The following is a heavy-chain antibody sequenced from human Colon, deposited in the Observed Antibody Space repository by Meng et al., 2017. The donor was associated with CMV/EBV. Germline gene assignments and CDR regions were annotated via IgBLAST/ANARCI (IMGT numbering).Heavy chain of an antibody. J-gene: IGHJ4*02. CDR3: ALYDFWSGYLGY. CDR2: INHSGST. Sequence: ESLKISCAVYGGSFSGYYWSWIRQPPGKGLEWIGEINHSGSTNYNPSLKSRVTISVDTSKNQFSLKLSSVTAADTAVYYCALYDFWSGYLGYWGQGTLVTVSS. CDR1: GGSFSGYY. D-gene: IGHD3-3*01. V-gene: IGHV4-34*01.